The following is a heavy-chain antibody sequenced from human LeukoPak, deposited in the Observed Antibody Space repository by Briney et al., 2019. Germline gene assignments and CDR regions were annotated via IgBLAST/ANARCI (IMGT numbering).Heavy chain of an antibody. J-gene: IGHJ4*02. CDR3: AKRGVVIRVVLVGFHKEAYYFDS. V-gene: IGHV3-23*01. Sequence: GESLTLSCAASGFSFGSNAMTWVRQAPGKGLEWVAGISASGGRTNYADSVKGRFTISRDSPKNTLYLQMNSLRVEDTAVYFCAKRGVVIRVVLVGFHKEAYYFDSWGQGALVTVSS. D-gene: IGHD3-10*01. CDR2: ISASGGRT. CDR1: GFSFGSNA.